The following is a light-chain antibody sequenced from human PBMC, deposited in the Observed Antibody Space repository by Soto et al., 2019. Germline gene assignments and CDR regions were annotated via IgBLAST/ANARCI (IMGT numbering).Light chain of an antibody. Sequence: DIQMTQSPSTLSASVGDRVTITCRASQSISSWLAWYQRKPGQAPKLLIYKASTLQSGVPSRFSGSGSGTEFTLAISSLQPDDSATYYCQQYNDNWTFGQGTKVDI. V-gene: IGKV1-5*03. CDR1: QSISSW. CDR2: KAS. CDR3: QQYNDNWT. J-gene: IGKJ1*01.